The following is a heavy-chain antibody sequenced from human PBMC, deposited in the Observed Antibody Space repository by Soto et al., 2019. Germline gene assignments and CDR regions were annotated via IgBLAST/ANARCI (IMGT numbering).Heavy chain of an antibody. CDR1: GFTFSSYS. CDR3: ARGRLRAYYMDV. J-gene: IGHJ6*03. CDR2: IKSDGSST. Sequence: EVQLVESGGGLVQPGGSLRLSCAASGFTFSSYSMNWVRQAPGKGLVWVSRIKSDGSSTNYADSVKGRFTISRDNAKNTMYLQMNSLGAEDTAVYYCARGRLRAYYMDVWGKGTPVTVSS. V-gene: IGHV3-74*01.